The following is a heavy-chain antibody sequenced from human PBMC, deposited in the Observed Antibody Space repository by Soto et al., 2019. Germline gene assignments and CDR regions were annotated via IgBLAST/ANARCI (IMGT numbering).Heavy chain of an antibody. J-gene: IGHJ4*02. V-gene: IGHV4-31*03. D-gene: IGHD5-18*01. CDR1: GGSINSGGYC. CDR2: ISYGGST. Sequence: QVQLQESGPGLVKPSQTLSLTCTVSGGSINSGGYCWSWIRQHPGKGLDWIGCISYGGSTSYNPSLKSRVTISVDTSKNQFSLKLRSVTAADTAMYYCSRGILVWGQGTLITVSS. CDR3: SRGILV.